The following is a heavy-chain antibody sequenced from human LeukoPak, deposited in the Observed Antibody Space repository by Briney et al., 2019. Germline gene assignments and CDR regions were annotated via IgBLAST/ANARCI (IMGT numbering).Heavy chain of an antibody. Sequence: HAGGSLRLSCAASGFTFSSYAMSWVRQAPGKGLEWVSAISGSGGSTYYADSVKGRFTISRDNSKNTLYLQMNSLRAEDTAVYYCAKTSPYYYGSGRWFDYWGQGTLVTVSS. CDR2: ISGSGGST. V-gene: IGHV3-23*01. CDR3: AKTSPYYYGSGRWFDY. D-gene: IGHD3-10*01. J-gene: IGHJ4*02. CDR1: GFTFSSYA.